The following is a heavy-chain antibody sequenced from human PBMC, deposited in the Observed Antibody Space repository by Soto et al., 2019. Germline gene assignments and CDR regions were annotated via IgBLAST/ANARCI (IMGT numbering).Heavy chain of an antibody. CDR3: ARVVTIFGVDNMDV. V-gene: IGHV4-59*01. D-gene: IGHD3-3*01. CDR2: IYYSGST. Sequence: PSETLSLTCTVSGGSICSYYWSWIRQPPGKGLEWIGYIYYSGSTNYNPSLKSRVTISVDTSKNQFSLKLSSVTAADTAVYYCARVVTIFGVDNMDVWGKGTTVTVSS. CDR1: GGSICSYY. J-gene: IGHJ6*03.